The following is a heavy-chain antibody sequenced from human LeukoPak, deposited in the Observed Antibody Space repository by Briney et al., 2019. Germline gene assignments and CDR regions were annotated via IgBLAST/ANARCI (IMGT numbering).Heavy chain of an antibody. CDR3: ARYVRNRGTFYLDY. Sequence: SDTLSLTCTVSGVSISSDYWSWIRQPPGKGLEWIGYIYYSGSSNYNPSLESRVSMSLDTSKTQFSLNLRSVTAADTAVYYCARYVRNRGTFYLDYWGQGTLVTVSS. CDR1: GVSISSDY. D-gene: IGHD1-26*01. V-gene: IGHV4-59*01. J-gene: IGHJ4*02. CDR2: IYYSGSS.